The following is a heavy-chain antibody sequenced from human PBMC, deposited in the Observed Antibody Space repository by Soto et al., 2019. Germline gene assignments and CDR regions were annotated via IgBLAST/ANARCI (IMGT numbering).Heavy chain of an antibody. D-gene: IGHD1-1*01. CDR3: VRDGTKTLRDWFDP. J-gene: IGHJ5*02. CDR1: GASISCYY. Sequence: PSETLSLTWTVSGASISCYYWSWIRKSAGKGLEWIGRIYATGTTDYNPSLKGRVMMSVDTSKKQFSLKLRSVTAADTAVYYCVRDGTKTLRDWFDPWGQGISVTVSS. V-gene: IGHV4-4*07. CDR2: IYATGTT.